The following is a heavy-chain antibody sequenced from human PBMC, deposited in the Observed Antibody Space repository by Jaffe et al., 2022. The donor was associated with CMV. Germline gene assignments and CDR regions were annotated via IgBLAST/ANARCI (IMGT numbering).Heavy chain of an antibody. V-gene: IGHV4-34*01. CDR3: ARGETVRAAAGTAEQAGHFDY. CDR2: INHSGST. D-gene: IGHD6-13*01. CDR1: GGSFSGYY. Sequence: QVQLQQWGAGLLKPSETLSLTCAVYGGSFSGYYWSWIRQPPGKGLEWIGEINHSGSTNYNPSLKSRVTISVDTSKNQFSLKLSSVTAADTAVYYCARGETVRAAAGTAEQAGHFDYWGQGTLVTVSS. J-gene: IGHJ4*02.